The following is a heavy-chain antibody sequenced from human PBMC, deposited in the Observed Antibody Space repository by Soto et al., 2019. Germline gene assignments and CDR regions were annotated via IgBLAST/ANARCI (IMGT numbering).Heavy chain of an antibody. CDR3: ATSSPIAAAGRYYYGMDV. V-gene: IGHV1-24*01. CDR2: FDPEGGET. D-gene: IGHD6-13*01. CDR1: GYTLTELS. J-gene: IGHJ6*02. Sequence: ASVKVSCKVSGYTLTELSMHWVRQAPGKGLEWMGGFDPEGGETIYAQKFQGRVTMTEDTSTDTAYMELSSLRSEDTAVYYCATSSPIAAAGRYYYGMDVWGQGTTVTVSS.